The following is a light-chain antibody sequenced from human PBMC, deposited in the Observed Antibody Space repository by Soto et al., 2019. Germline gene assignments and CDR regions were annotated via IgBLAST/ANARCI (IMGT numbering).Light chain of an antibody. V-gene: IGLV2-8*01. CDR2: EVN. J-gene: IGLJ2*01. CDR3: SSYAGDSNFVV. Sequence: QSALTQPPSASGSPGQSVTISCTGTSSDVGNYHYVSWYQQHPGKAPKLMVYEVNKRPPGVPNRFSGSKSGNTASLTVSGLQAEDEADYYCSSYAGDSNFVVFGGGTKLTVL. CDR1: SSDVGNYHY.